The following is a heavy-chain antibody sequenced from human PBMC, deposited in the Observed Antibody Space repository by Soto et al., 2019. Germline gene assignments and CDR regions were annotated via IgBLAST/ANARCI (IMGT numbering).Heavy chain of an antibody. J-gene: IGHJ4*01. CDR2: TYCRSEWFN. D-gene: IGHD3-10*01. CDR3: ARDIDFAY. CDR1: GDSVSSIMAG. Sequence: PSQTLSLTRVISGDSVSSIMAGWNWIRQSPSRGLEWLGRTYCRSEWFNDYAVSVKRRITINPDTSRNQISLQLISVTHKDTAIYYCARDIDFAYWGRGTQVTVSS. V-gene: IGHV6-1*01.